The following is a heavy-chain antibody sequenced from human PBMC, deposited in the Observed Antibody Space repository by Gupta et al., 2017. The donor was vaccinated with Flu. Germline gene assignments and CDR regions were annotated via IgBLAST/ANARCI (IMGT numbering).Heavy chain of an antibody. J-gene: IGHJ6*03. D-gene: IGHD4-4*01. Sequence: PPGKGLDWIGYIFHNGNTNYKSSLKSRVTMSVDTSKNQFSLKLRSVTAADTAVYYCARSGAVTTYYYSMDVWGKGTTVTVSS. V-gene: IGHV4-59*08. CDR2: IFHNGNT. CDR3: ARSGAVTTYYYSMDV.